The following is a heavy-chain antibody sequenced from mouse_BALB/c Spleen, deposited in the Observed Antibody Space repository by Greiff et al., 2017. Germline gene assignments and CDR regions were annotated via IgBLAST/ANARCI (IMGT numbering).Heavy chain of an antibody. Sequence: EVQLQESGGGLVKPGGSLKLSCAASGFTFSSYAMSWVRQTPEKRLEWVASISSGGSTYYPDSVKGRFTISRDNARNILYLQMSSLRSEDTAMYYCARGGGFAYWGQGTLVTVSA. CDR1: GFTFSSYA. CDR3: ARGGGFAY. CDR2: ISSGGST. J-gene: IGHJ3*01. V-gene: IGHV5-6-5*01.